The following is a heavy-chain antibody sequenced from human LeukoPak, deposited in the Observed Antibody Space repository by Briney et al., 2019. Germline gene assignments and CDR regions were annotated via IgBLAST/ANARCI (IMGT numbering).Heavy chain of an antibody. CDR3: ARPGDGSGSFDY. CDR1: GYTFTGYY. Sequence: ASVNVSCKASGYTFTGYYMHWVRQAPGQGLEWMEWINPNSGGTNYAQKFQGRVTMTRDTSISTAYMELSRLRSDDTAVYYCARPGDGSGSFDYWGQGTLATVSS. V-gene: IGHV1-2*02. CDR2: INPNSGGT. D-gene: IGHD3-10*01. J-gene: IGHJ4*02.